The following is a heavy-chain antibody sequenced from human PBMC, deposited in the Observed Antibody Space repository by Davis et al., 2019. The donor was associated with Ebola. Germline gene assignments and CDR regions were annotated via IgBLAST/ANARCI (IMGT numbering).Heavy chain of an antibody. Sequence: GGSLRLSCAASGFTFSSYDMHWVRQATGKGLEWVSSIGTAGDTYYPGSVKGRFTISRENAKNSLYLQMNSLRAEDTAVYYCAREDSSEASDVWGQGTMVIVSS. J-gene: IGHJ3*01. CDR3: AREDSSEASDV. D-gene: IGHD3-22*01. V-gene: IGHV3-13*01. CDR2: IGTAGDT. CDR1: GFTFSSYD.